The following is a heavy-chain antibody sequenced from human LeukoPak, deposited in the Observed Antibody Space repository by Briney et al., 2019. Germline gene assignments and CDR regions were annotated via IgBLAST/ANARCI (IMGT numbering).Heavy chain of an antibody. V-gene: IGHV4-59*01. Sequence: SETLSLTCTVSGVSISSYYWSWIRQPPGQGLEWIGYIFHSGTTNYNPSLKSRVTISVDTSKNQFSLKLSSVTAADTAVYYCARDRYIFAGPDAYYYMDVWGKGTTVTISS. J-gene: IGHJ6*03. D-gene: IGHD5-18*01. CDR2: IFHSGTT. CDR1: GVSISSYY. CDR3: ARDRYIFAGPDAYYYMDV.